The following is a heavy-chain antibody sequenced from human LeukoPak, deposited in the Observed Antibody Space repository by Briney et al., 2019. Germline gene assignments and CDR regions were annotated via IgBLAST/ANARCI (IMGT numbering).Heavy chain of an antibody. J-gene: IGHJ4*02. CDR3: ARDDGIAVAGTPDY. V-gene: IGHV1-18*01. CDR2: ISAYNGNT. Sequence: ASVKVSCKASGYTFTSYAMHWVRQAPGQGLEWMGWISAYNGNTNYAQKLQGRVTMTTDTSTSTAYMELRSLRSDDTAVYYCARDDGIAVAGTPDYWGQGTLVTVSS. CDR1: GYTFTSYA. D-gene: IGHD6-19*01.